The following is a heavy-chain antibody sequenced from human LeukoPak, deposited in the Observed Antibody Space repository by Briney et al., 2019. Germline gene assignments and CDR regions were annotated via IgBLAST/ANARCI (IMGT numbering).Heavy chain of an antibody. V-gene: IGHV1-46*01. Sequence: ASVKVSCKASGYTFTSYYMHWVRQAPGQGLEWMGIINPSGGSTSYAQKSQGRVTMISDTSTSTVSMELSSLRSEDTGVYYCARGRSSGWYYWFDPWGQGTLVTVSS. CDR1: GYTFTSYY. J-gene: IGHJ5*02. CDR2: INPSGGST. D-gene: IGHD6-19*01. CDR3: ARGRSSGWYYWFDP.